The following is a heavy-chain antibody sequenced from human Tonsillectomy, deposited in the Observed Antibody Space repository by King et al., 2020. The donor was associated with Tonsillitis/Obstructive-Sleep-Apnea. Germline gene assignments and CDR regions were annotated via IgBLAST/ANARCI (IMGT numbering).Heavy chain of an antibody. D-gene: IGHD2-8*01. CDR3: ARLTAGPNGFDY. CDR2: ISSNGRPT. V-gene: IGHV3-48*03. CDR1: GFPFSDFD. Sequence: VQLVESGGGLVQPGGSLRLSCAASGFPFSDFDMNWVRQAPGKGLEWVAYISSNGRPTFYSDSVKGSFTISRDSAKNSLYLQMNSLRAEDTALYYCARLTAGPNGFDYWGQGTLVTVSA. J-gene: IGHJ4*02.